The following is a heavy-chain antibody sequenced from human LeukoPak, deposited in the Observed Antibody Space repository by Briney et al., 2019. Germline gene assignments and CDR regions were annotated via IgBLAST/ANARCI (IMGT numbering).Heavy chain of an antibody. D-gene: IGHD5-18*01. CDR3: ARALWAPTAMVTGAFDI. J-gene: IGHJ3*02. Sequence: GGSLRLSCAASGFTFSSYAMHWVRQAPGKGLEWVAVISYDGSNKYYADSVKGRFTISRDNSKNTLYLQMNSLRAEDTAVYYCARALWAPTAMVTGAFDIWGQGTMVTVSS. CDR2: ISYDGSNK. CDR1: GFTFSSYA. V-gene: IGHV3-30-3*01.